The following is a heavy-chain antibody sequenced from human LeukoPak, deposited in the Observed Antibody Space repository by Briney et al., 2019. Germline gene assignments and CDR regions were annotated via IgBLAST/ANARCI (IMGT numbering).Heavy chain of an antibody. V-gene: IGHV3-30*18. D-gene: IGHD3-22*01. Sequence: PGRSLRPSCAPSGFSFSSYGIHWVRQAPDKGLGWVAVIGYDGSNKYYADSVKGRFTIYRDNSKNTLYLQMNSLRTEDTAVYFCAKEIYYDSSAFFDYWGQGTLVTVSA. CDR1: GFSFSSYG. J-gene: IGHJ4*02. CDR3: AKEIYYDSSAFFDY. CDR2: IGYDGSNK.